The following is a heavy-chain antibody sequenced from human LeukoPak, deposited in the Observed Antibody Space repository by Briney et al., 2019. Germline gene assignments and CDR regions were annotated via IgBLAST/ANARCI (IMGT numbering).Heavy chain of an antibody. CDR3: ARGRRYFYLYYYDSSGPADI. J-gene: IGHJ3*02. Sequence: SETLSLTCTVSGGSISSYYWSWIRQPPGKGLERIGYIYYSGSTNYNPSLKSRVTISVDTSKNQFSLKLSSVTAADTAVYYCARGRRYFYLYYYDSSGPADIWGQGTMVTVSS. CDR1: GGSISSYY. CDR2: IYYSGST. D-gene: IGHD3-22*01. V-gene: IGHV4-59*12.